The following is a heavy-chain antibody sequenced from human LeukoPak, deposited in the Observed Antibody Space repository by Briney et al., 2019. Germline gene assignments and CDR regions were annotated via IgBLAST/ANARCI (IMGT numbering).Heavy chain of an antibody. D-gene: IGHD3-10*01. CDR3: AKVYRGASYGSGMNDGDY. Sequence: GGSLRLSYAASGFTFSSYWMNWVRQAPGKGLEWVANINQDGSEKYYVDSVKGRFTISRDNSKNTLYLQMNSLRAEDTAVYYCAKVYRGASYGSGMNDGDYWGQGTLVTVSS. CDR2: INQDGSEK. CDR1: GFTFSSYW. V-gene: IGHV3-7*01. J-gene: IGHJ4*02.